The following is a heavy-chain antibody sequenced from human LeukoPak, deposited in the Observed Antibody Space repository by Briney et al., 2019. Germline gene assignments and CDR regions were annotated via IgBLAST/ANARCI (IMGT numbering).Heavy chain of an antibody. J-gene: IGHJ4*02. CDR2: ISYDGSNK. Sequence: PGGSLRLSCAASGFTFSSYGMHWVRQAPGKGLEWVAVISYDGSNKYYADSVKGRFTISRDNSKNTLYLQMNSLRAEDTAVYYCAKDHSKPLVVVIRGIFDYWGQGTLVTVSS. CDR3: AKDHSKPLVVVIRGIFDY. V-gene: IGHV3-30*18. CDR1: GFTFSSYG. D-gene: IGHD3-22*01.